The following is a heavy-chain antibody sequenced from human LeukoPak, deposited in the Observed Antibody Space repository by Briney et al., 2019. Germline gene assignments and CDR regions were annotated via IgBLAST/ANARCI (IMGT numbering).Heavy chain of an antibody. CDR3: ARHAGVRTWQQLPDY. D-gene: IGHD6-13*01. Sequence: GESLQISCKGSGYSFTSYWIGWVRQMPGKGLEWMGIIYPGDSDTRYSPSFQGQVTISADKSISTAYLQWSSLKASDTAMYYCARHAGVRTWQQLPDYWGQGTLVTVSS. CDR2: IYPGDSDT. CDR1: GYSFTSYW. V-gene: IGHV5-51*01. J-gene: IGHJ4*02.